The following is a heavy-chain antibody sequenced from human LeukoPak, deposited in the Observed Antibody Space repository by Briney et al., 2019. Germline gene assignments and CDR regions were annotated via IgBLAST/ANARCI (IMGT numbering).Heavy chain of an antibody. J-gene: IGHJ3*02. CDR3: ARKTYYDFWSGSEGTFDI. CDR1: GFTFSSYG. CDR2: IRYDGSNK. D-gene: IGHD3-3*01. Sequence: PGGSLRLSCAASGFTFSSYGMHRVRQAPGKGLEWVAFIRYDGSNKYYADSVKGRFTISRDNSKNTLYLQTNSLRAEDTAVYYCARKTYYDFWSGSEGTFDIWGQGTMVTVSS. V-gene: IGHV3-30*02.